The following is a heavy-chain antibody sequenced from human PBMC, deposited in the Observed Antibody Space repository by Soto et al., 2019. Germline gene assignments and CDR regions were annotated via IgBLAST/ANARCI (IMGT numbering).Heavy chain of an antibody. CDR3: AKDLTRQLAYWLDP. V-gene: IGHV1-2*02. D-gene: IGHD6-6*01. CDR2: INAHSGGT. Sequence: WASVKVSCKASGFSFTGYYIHWLRQAPGQGLEWMGWINAHSGGTEYAQKFQGRVTLTGDTSIATAYLTLTSLTSDDTALYYCAKDLTRQLAYWLDPWGQGTQVTVSS. J-gene: IGHJ5*02. CDR1: GFSFTGYY.